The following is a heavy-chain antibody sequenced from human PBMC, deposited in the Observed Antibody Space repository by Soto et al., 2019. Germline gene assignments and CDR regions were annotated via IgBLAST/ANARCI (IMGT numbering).Heavy chain of an antibody. CDR2: ISAYNGNT. CDR1: GGTFSSYA. D-gene: IGHD2-15*01. CDR3: ARSPLGTVVVVAVPLADI. V-gene: IGHV1-18*01. J-gene: IGHJ3*02. Sequence: ASVKVSCKASGGTFSSYAISWVRQAPGQGLEWMGWISAYNGNTNYAQKLQGRVTMTTDTSTSTAYMELRSLRSDDTAVYYCARSPLGTVVVVAVPLADIWGQGTMVTVSS.